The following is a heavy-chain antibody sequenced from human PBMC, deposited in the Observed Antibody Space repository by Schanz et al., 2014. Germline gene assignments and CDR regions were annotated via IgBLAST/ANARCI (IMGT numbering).Heavy chain of an antibody. CDR1: GFTFSTTG. D-gene: IGHD1-26*01. V-gene: IGHV3-30*02. J-gene: IGHJ4*02. CDR3: AKEWSPSF. CDR2: IRYDGINK. Sequence: QVRLVESGGGVVQPGGSLRLSCAASGFTFSTTGMHWVRQAPGKGLVWVTYIRYDGINKYYADSVKGRFTVSRDNAKSTLYMPMDSLTHEQPAIYYCAKEWSPSFWGQGTLVTVSS.